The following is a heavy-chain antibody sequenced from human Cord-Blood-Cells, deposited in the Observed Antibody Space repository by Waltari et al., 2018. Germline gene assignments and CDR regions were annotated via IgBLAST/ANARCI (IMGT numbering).Heavy chain of an antibody. CDR1: GLTFSSYR. CDR3: ARGKLIQLWDFDY. Sequence: EVQLVESGGGLVKPGGSLRLSCAASGLTFSSYRMNWVRQAPGKGLEWVSSISSSSSYIYDADSVKGRFTISRDNAKNSLYLQMNSLRAEDTAVYYCARGKLIQLWDFDYWGQGTLVTVSS. J-gene: IGHJ4*02. CDR2: ISSSSSYI. D-gene: IGHD5-18*01. V-gene: IGHV3-21*01.